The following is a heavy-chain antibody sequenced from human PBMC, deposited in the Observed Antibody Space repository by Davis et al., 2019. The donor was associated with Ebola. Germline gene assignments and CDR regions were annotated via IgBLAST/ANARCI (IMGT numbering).Heavy chain of an antibody. CDR2: MFYSGKS. D-gene: IGHD2-2*01. J-gene: IGHJ6*03. CDR3: ARAGIALVSAASFRYYIMDV. V-gene: IGHV4-61*01. CDR1: GGSVSSGFDY. Sequence: ESLKISCTVSGGSVSSGFDYWTWLRQPPGKQVEWIAYMFYSGKSHYNPSLKSRVTMSVDTSRNQFFLNLDSVTAADTAVYYCARAGIALVSAASFRYYIMDVWGKGTTVTVSS.